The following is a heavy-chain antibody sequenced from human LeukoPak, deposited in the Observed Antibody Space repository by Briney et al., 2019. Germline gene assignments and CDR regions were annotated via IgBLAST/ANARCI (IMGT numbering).Heavy chain of an antibody. Sequence: SVKVSCKASGYTFTTYYMHWVRQAPGQGLEWMGGIIPIFGTANYAQKFQGRVTITADESTSTAYMELSSLRSEDTAVYYCASRYFVGYFQHWGQGTLVTVSS. CDR3: ASRYFVGYFQH. D-gene: IGHD2/OR15-2a*01. CDR2: IIPIFGTA. CDR1: GYTFTTYY. V-gene: IGHV1-69*13. J-gene: IGHJ1*01.